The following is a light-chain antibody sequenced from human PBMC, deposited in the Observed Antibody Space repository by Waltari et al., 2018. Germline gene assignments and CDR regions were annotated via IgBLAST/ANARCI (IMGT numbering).Light chain of an antibody. J-gene: IGLJ3*02. Sequence: QSVLTQPPSASGTPRQRVTIACSGSRSNYGSNYVSWYQQLPGTSTKLLIYRNNRRPSGVHDRFSGSKSGTSASLAISGLRSEDEADYYCAAWDDSLSGRVFGGGTKVTVL. CDR3: AAWDDSLSGRV. CDR2: RNN. CDR1: RSNYGSNY. V-gene: IGLV1-47*01.